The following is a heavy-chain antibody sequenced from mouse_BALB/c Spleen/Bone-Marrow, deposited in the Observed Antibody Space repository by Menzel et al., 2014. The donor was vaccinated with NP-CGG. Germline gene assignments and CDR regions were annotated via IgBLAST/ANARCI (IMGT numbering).Heavy chain of an antibody. J-gene: IGHJ2*01. CDR2: IDPASDYS. V-gene: IGHV14-3*02. Sequence: VQLQQSGAELVMPGASVKLSCTVSGFNIKDTYMHWVKQRPQQGLDWIGRIDPASDYSQYDPKFQGKATITADTSSNTAYLQLSSLTSEDTAVYFSASLTGTFDYWGQGTTLTVAS. CDR1: GFNIKDTY. D-gene: IGHD4-1*01. CDR3: ASLTGTFDY.